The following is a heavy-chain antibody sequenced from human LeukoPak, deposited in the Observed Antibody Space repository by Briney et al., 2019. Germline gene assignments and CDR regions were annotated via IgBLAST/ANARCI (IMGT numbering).Heavy chain of an antibody. CDR1: GFAFDDYA. D-gene: IGHD5-18*01. J-gene: IGHJ4*02. Sequence: GRSLRLSCAASGFAFDDYAMYWVRQAPGKGPEWVSVISWSSASIVYADSVKSRFIVSRDNAKNSLYLQMNSLRPEDTAFYYCTKVHNTAIVGGFDSWGQGALVTVSS. CDR2: ISWSSASI. V-gene: IGHV3-9*01. CDR3: TKVHNTAIVGGFDS.